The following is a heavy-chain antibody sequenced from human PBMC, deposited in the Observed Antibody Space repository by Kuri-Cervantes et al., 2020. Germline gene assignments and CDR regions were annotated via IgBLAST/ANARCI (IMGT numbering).Heavy chain of an antibody. CDR1: GGPISSSSYY. Sequence: GSLRLSCTVSGGPISSSSYYWGWIRQPPGKGLEWIGSIYYSGSTYYNPSLKSRVTISVDTSKNQFSLKLSSVTAADTAVYYCARFGESWTDYWGQGTLVTVSS. CDR2: IYYSGST. CDR3: ARFGESWTDY. V-gene: IGHV4-39*07. D-gene: IGHD3-10*01. J-gene: IGHJ4*02.